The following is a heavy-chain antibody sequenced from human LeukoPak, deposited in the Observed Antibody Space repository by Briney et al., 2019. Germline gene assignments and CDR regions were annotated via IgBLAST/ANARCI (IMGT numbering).Heavy chain of an antibody. CDR1: GFTFSSYS. CDR2: ISSSSTI. CDR3: ARDPYYYGSGSYYNRWFDP. Sequence: GGSLRLSCAASGFTFSSYSMNWVRQAPGKGLEWVSYISSSSTIYYADSVKGRFTISRDNAKNSLYLQMNSLRDEDTAVYYCARDPYYYGSGSYYNRWFDPWGQGTLVTVSS. V-gene: IGHV3-48*02. J-gene: IGHJ5*02. D-gene: IGHD3-10*01.